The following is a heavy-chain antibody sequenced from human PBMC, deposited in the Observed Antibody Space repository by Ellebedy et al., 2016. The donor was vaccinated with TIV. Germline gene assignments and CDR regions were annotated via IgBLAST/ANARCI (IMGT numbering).Heavy chain of an antibody. Sequence: AASVKVSCKASGFTFSNSAMVWVRQARGQGLEWMGWIVVGSGNANYSQKFPKRVTITTDTSTSTAYMELSSLSSEDTAMYYCAAGVFEGFGEVLFDWFDPWGQGTQVTVSS. CDR3: AAGVFEGFGEVLFDWFDP. J-gene: IGHJ5*02. CDR1: GFTFSNSA. CDR2: IVVGSGNA. D-gene: IGHD3-10*01. V-gene: IGHV1-58*02.